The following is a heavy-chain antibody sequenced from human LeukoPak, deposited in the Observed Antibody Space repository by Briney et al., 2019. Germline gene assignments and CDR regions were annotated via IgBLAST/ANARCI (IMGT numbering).Heavy chain of an antibody. CDR2: IRSKANSYAT. CDR1: GFTFSGSA. CDR3: TRGCSTTSCYDFDY. Sequence: GGSLKLSCAASGFTFSGSAMHWVRQASGKGLEWVGRIRSKANSYATAYAASVKGRFTISRDDSKNTAYLQMNSLKTEGTAVYYCTRGCSTTSCYDFDYWGQGTLVTVSS. J-gene: IGHJ4*02. V-gene: IGHV3-73*01. D-gene: IGHD2-2*01.